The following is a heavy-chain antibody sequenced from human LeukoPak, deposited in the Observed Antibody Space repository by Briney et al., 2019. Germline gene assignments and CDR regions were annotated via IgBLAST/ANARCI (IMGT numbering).Heavy chain of an antibody. CDR3: ARTTVVTPGYFDY. Sequence: SVKVSCKASGGTFSSYTISWVRQAPGQGLEWMGRIIPIHGIANYAQKFQGRVTITADKSTSTAYMELSSLRSEDTAVYYCARTTVVTPGYFDYWGQGTLVTVSS. D-gene: IGHD4-23*01. CDR1: GGTFSSYT. CDR2: IIPIHGIA. V-gene: IGHV1-69*02. J-gene: IGHJ4*02.